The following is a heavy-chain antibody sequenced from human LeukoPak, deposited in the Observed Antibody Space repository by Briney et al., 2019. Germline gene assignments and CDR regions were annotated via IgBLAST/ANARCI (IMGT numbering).Heavy chain of an antibody. V-gene: IGHV2-5*01. D-gene: IGHD5-24*01. CDR2: IYWNDDK. J-gene: IGHJ3*02. Sequence: ESGPTLVKPTQTLTLTCTFSGFSLSTSGVGVGWIRQPPGKALEWLALIYWNDDKRYSPSLKSRLTITKDTSKNQVVLTMTNMDPVDTATYYCAHRQEMATIWRAFDIWGQGTMVTVSS. CDR3: AHRQEMATIWRAFDI. CDR1: GFSLSTSGVG.